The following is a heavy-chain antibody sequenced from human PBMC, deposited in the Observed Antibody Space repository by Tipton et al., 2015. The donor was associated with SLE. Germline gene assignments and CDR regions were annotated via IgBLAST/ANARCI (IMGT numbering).Heavy chain of an antibody. J-gene: IGHJ4*02. D-gene: IGHD5-12*01. V-gene: IGHV4-30-2*01. Sequence: TLSLTCAVSGGSISSIKWWSWIRQPPGKGLEWIGYIYHSGSTYYNPSLKSRVTISVDRSKNQFSLKLSSVTAADTAVYYCARAARSGGYDLLDYWGQGTLVTVSS. CDR2: IYHSGST. CDR3: ARAARSGGYDLLDY. CDR1: GGSISSIKW.